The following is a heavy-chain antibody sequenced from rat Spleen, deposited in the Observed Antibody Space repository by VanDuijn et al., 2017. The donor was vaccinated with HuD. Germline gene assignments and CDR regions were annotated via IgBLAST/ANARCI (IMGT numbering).Heavy chain of an antibody. V-gene: IGHV5-7*01. J-gene: IGHJ2*01. CDR1: GFTFSDYY. CDR3: ARRSSYGGYLLWYFDF. D-gene: IGHD1-11*01. Sequence: EVQLVESGGGLVQPGRSLKLSCAASGFTFSDYYMAWVRQAPTKGLEWVATISYDGSSTYYRDSVKGRFTISRDNAKSTLYLQMDSLRSEDTASYYCARRSSYGGYLLWYFDFWGQGVMVTVSS. CDR2: ISYDGSST.